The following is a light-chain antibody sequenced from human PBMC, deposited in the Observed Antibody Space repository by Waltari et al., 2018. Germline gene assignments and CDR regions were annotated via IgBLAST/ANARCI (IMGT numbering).Light chain of an antibody. CDR2: HAS. CDR1: QTISTW. Sequence: DIQMTQSPSTLSASVGDRVTITCRASQTISTWLAWYQQRPGKAPKLLIYHASTLESGVPSGFGGSGFGTKFTLTTGGLQPDDFATYYCQHNNTESRPFGQGPRWKSN. V-gene: IGKV1-5*01. CDR3: QHNNTESRP. J-gene: IGKJ1*01.